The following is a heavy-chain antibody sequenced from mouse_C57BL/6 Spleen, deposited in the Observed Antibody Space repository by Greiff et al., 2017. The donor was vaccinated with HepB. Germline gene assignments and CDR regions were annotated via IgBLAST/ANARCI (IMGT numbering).Heavy chain of an antibody. CDR2: IDPSDSYT. J-gene: IGHJ3*01. CDR1: GYTFTSYW. CDR3: ARPKLGREGFAY. Sequence: QVHVKQPGAELVRPGTSVKLSCKASGYTFTSYWMHWVKQRPGQGLEWIGVIDPSDSYTNYNQKFKGKATLTVDTSSSTAYMQLSSLTSEDSAVYYCARPKLGREGFAYWGQGTLVTVSA. V-gene: IGHV1-59*01. D-gene: IGHD4-1*01.